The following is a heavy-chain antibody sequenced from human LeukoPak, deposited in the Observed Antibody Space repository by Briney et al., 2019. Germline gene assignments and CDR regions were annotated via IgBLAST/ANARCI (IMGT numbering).Heavy chain of an antibody. CDR1: GGSLSGYF. J-gene: IGHJ4*02. D-gene: IGHD3-22*01. CDR2: INHRGST. V-gene: IGHV4-34*01. CDR3: ARGKYFYDSRPVAGWYFDY. Sequence: SETLSLTCGVYGGSLSGYFCSWIRQPPGKGLEWIGEINHRGSTDSNPSLKSRVTISVDTSNNQFSLKLSSVTAADTAVYYCARGKYFYDSRPVAGWYFDYWGQGTLVTVSS.